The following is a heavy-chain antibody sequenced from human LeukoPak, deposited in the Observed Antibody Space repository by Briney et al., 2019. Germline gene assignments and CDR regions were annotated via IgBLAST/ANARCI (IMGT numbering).Heavy chain of an antibody. Sequence: GGSLRLSCAASGFXVSSNYMSWVRQAPGKGLECVSVIYSGGGTYYADSVKGRFTISRDNSKNTLYLQMNSLRAEDTAVYYCARFRYSSSSRGYWFFDLWGRGTLVTVSS. CDR3: ARFRYSSSSRGYWFFDL. D-gene: IGHD6-6*01. V-gene: IGHV3-66*01. CDR2: IYSGGGT. J-gene: IGHJ2*01. CDR1: GFXVSSNY.